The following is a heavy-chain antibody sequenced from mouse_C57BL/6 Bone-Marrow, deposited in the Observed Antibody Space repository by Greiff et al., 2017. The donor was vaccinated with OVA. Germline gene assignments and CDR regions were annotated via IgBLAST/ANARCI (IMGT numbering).Heavy chain of an antibody. J-gene: IGHJ2*01. CDR1: GYTFTSYG. CDR2: IYPRSGNT. Sequence: VQLVESGAELARPGASVKLSCKASGYTFTSYGISWVKQRTGQGLEWIGEIYPRSGNTYYNEKFKGKATLTADKSSSTAYMELRSLTSEDSAVYFCARERCDYSFDYWGQGTTLTVSS. CDR3: ARERCDYSFDY. D-gene: IGHD2-4*01. V-gene: IGHV1-81*01.